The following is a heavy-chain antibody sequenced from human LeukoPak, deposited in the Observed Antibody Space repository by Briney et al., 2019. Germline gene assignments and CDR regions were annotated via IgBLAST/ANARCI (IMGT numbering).Heavy chain of an antibody. V-gene: IGHV4-39*01. CDR3: ASGYSYGFDY. D-gene: IGHD5-18*01. CDR2: IDYSGST. Sequence: PSETLSLTCSVSGGSISSSSYYWGWIRQPPGKGLEWIGNIDYSGSTYYNPSLKSRVTISVDTSKNQFSLRLSSVAAADTAVYYCASGYSYGFDYWGRGTLVTVSS. J-gene: IGHJ4*02. CDR1: GGSISSSSYY.